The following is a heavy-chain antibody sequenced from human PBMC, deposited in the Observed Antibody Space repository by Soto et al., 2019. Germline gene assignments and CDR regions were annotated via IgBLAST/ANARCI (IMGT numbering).Heavy chain of an antibody. Sequence: QVQLQQWGVGLLKPSETLSLNCAVTGGSLSGYDWSWIRQAPGKGLEWIGEVKDGGHTNYSPSLRGRVTISSDTSNNQFSLRLNSVTAADTGVYYCARGQEGVVATHWDQGSLVTVSS. D-gene: IGHD5-12*01. J-gene: IGHJ4*02. CDR2: VKDGGHT. CDR3: ARGQEGVVATH. V-gene: IGHV4-34*01. CDR1: GGSLSGYD.